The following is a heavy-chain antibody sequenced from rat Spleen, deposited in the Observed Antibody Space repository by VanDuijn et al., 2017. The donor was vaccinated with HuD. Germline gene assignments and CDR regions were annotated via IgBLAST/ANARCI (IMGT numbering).Heavy chain of an antibody. CDR3: TRDPITTRDYFDY. CDR2: IWSSGGT. Sequence: TCTVSGLSLTSNSVSWIRQPPGKGLEWMGAIWSSGGTAYNSLLKSRLSISRDTSKSQVFLKMNSLQTEDTAIYFCTRDPITTRDYFDYWGQGVMVTVSS. CDR1: GLSLTSNS. V-gene: IGHV2-47*01. D-gene: IGHD1-1*01. J-gene: IGHJ2*01.